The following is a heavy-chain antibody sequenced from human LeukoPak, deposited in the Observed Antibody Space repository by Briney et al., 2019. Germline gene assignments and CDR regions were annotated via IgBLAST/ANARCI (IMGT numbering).Heavy chain of an antibody. V-gene: IGHV3-30*04. Sequence: GRSLRLSCAASGFTFSSYAMHWVRQAPGKGLEGVAVISYDGSNEYYADSVKGRFTISRDNSKNTLYLQMNSLRAEDTAVYYCARQILTGYPYYYYGMDVWGKGTTVTVSS. D-gene: IGHD3-9*01. CDR1: GFTFSSYA. CDR2: ISYDGSNE. J-gene: IGHJ6*04. CDR3: ARQILTGYPYYYYGMDV.